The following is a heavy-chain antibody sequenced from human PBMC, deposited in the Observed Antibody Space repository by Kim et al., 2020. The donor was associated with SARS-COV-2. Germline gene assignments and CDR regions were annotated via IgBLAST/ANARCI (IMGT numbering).Heavy chain of an antibody. D-gene: IGHD6-13*01. CDR3: ARENGSSWGDAFDI. J-gene: IGHJ3*02. V-gene: IGHV1-46*01. Sequence: AQKFQGRVTMTRDTSTSTVYMELSSLRSEDTAVYYCARENGSSWGDAFDIWGQGTMVTISS.